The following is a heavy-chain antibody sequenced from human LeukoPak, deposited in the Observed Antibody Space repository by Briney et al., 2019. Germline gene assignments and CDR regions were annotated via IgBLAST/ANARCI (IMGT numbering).Heavy chain of an antibody. J-gene: IGHJ5*02. CDR1: GGSISSSSYY. D-gene: IGHD3-9*01. Sequence: SETLSLTCTVSGGSISSSSYYWGWIRQPPGKGLEWIGSIYYSGSTYYNPSLKSRVTISVETSKNQFSLKVRSMTAADTAVYYCARVPGVYYDRLTGYGSGWFDPWGQGTLVTVSS. V-gene: IGHV4-39*07. CDR2: IYYSGST. CDR3: ARVPGVYYDRLTGYGSGWFDP.